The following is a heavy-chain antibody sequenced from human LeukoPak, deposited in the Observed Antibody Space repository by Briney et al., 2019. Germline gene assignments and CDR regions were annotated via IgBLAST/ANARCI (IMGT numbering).Heavy chain of an antibody. V-gene: IGHV1-18*01. Sequence: ASVKVSCKASGYTFNTYAVSWVRQAPGQGLEWMGWVSAYNGNTEYAEALEGRVTMTTDRSTSTAYLGLRNLSSGDTAVYYCAETLPARIFFDYWGQGTLVTVSS. CDR1: GYTFNTYA. CDR3: AETLPARIFFDY. D-gene: IGHD1-14*01. J-gene: IGHJ4*02. CDR2: VSAYNGNT.